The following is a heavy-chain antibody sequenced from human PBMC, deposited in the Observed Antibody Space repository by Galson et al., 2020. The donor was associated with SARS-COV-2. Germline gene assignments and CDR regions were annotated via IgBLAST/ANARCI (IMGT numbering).Heavy chain of an antibody. Sequence: SETLTLPCTAASVSISNYYWSWVRPPPGKGLEWIGYISDSGSTNYNPSLKSRVTISIDTSKNQFSLKLTSVTAADTAVYYCARVNTVTAFDYWGQGTLVTVSS. CDR2: ISDSGST. CDR3: ARVNTVTAFDY. J-gene: IGHJ4*02. D-gene: IGHD2-21*02. V-gene: IGHV4-59*13. CDR1: SVSISNYY.